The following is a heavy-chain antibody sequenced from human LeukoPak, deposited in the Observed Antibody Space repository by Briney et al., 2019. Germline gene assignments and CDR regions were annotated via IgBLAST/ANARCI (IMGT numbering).Heavy chain of an antibody. CDR2: IKEDGGIK. CDR3: ARIGYSSSSIDY. V-gene: IGHV3-7*01. CDR1: GFTFSRYW. D-gene: IGHD6-13*01. Sequence: GVSLRLSCAASGFTFSRYWMSWVRQAPGKGLEWVANIKEDGGIKYYVDSVKGRLTISRDNAKSSLYLQVNSLRAEDTAMYYCARIGYSSSSIDYWGQGTLVTVSS. J-gene: IGHJ4*02.